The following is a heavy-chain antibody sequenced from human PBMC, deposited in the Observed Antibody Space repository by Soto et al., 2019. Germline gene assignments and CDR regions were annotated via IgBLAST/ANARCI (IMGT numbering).Heavy chain of an antibody. D-gene: IGHD3-3*01. J-gene: IGHJ6*02. V-gene: IGHV1-8*01. Sequence: ASVKVSCKASGYTFTSYDINWVRQATGQGLEWMGWMNPNSGNTGYAQKFQGRVTMTRNTSISTAYMELSSLRSEDTAVYYCAMTYYDFWSGYLGAPYYYYGMDVWGQGTTVTVSS. CDR1: GYTFTSYD. CDR3: AMTYYDFWSGYLGAPYYYYGMDV. CDR2: MNPNSGNT.